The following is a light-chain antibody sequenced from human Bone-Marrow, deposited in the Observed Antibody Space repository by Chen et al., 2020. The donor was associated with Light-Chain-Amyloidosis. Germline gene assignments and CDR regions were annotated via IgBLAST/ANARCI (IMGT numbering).Light chain of an antibody. V-gene: IGLV3-21*02. CDR1: NIGSTS. Sequence: SYVLTQPSSVSVAPGQTATIPCGANNIGSTSVHWYQQTPGQAPLLVVYDDSDRPSGIPERLSCANSVNTAALTISRVEAGDEAGYYCQVWDRGSDRPVFGGGTKLTVL. CDR2: DDS. J-gene: IGLJ3*02. CDR3: QVWDRGSDRPV.